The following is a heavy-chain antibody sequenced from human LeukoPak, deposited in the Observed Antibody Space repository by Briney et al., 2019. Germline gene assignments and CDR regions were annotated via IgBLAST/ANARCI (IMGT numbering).Heavy chain of an antibody. D-gene: IGHD6-13*01. V-gene: IGHV3-30-3*01. J-gene: IGHJ4*02. CDR2: ISYDGSNK. CDR3: ARDPSPPVTSIAAAGLYYFDY. CDR1: GFTFSSYA. Sequence: PGGSLRLSCAASGFTFSSYAMHWVRQAPGKGLEWVAVISYDGSNKYYADSVKGRFTISRDNSKNTLYLQMNSLRAEGTAVYYCARDPSPPVTSIAAAGLYYFDYWGQGTLVTVSS.